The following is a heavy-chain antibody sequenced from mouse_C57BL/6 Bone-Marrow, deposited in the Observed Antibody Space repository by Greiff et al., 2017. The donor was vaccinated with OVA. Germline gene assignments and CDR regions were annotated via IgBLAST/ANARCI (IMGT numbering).Heavy chain of an antibody. Sequence: EVQVVESGGGLVKPGGSLKLSCAASGFTFSSYTMSWVRQTPEKRLEWVATISGGGGNTYYPDSVKGRFTISRDNAKNTLYLQMSSLRSEDTALYYCARQDYYDYDGAMDYWGQGTSVTVSS. J-gene: IGHJ4*01. V-gene: IGHV5-9*01. CDR3: ARQDYYDYDGAMDY. D-gene: IGHD2-4*01. CDR1: GFTFSSYT. CDR2: ISGGGGNT.